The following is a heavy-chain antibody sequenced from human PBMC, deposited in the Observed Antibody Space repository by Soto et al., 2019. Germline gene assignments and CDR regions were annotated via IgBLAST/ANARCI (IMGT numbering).Heavy chain of an antibody. CDR3: AIPSSTSPHADSMDV. CDR2: ISYDGSNK. D-gene: IGHD2-2*01. Sequence: GGSLRLSCAASGFTFSSYGMHWVRQAPGKGLEWVAVISYDGSNKYYADSVKGRFTISRDNSKNTRYLQMNSLRVEDTAVYYCAIPSSTSPHADSMDVWGQGTTVTVSS. CDR1: GFTFSSYG. V-gene: IGHV3-30*03. J-gene: IGHJ6*02.